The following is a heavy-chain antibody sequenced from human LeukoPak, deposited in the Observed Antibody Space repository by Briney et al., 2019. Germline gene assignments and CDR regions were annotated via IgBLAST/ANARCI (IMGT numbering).Heavy chain of an antibody. CDR2: VTNDGGRT. V-gene: IGHV3-64D*06. D-gene: IGHD6-13*01. CDR1: GFTFSTYA. Sequence: PGGSLRLSCSASGFTFSTYAMHWVRQAPGKGLEYVSTVTNDGGRTYYADSVKGRFTISRDSFKDTLYLQMSSLRAEDTAVYYCVTGGRFSSNWYQHWGQGTLVTVSS. J-gene: IGHJ1*01. CDR3: VTGGRFSSNWYQH.